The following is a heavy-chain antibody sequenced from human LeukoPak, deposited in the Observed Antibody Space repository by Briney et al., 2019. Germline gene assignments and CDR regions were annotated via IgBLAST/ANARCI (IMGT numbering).Heavy chain of an antibody. CDR1: GYTFTGYY. CDR2: INPNSGGT. V-gene: IGHV1-2*02. J-gene: IGHJ4*02. CDR3: ARDLYLGTYNLDY. Sequence: ASVKVSCKASGYTFTGYYMHWVRQAPGQGLEWMGWINPNSGGTNYAQKFQGRVTMTRDTSISTAYMELSRLSADDTAVYYCARDLYLGTYNLDYWGQGTLVTVSS. D-gene: IGHD1-1*01.